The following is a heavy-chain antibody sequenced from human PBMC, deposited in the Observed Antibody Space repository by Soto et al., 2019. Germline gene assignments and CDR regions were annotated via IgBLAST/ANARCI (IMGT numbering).Heavy chain of an antibody. CDR1: GFTCISYA. CDR2: ISFDGSNQ. J-gene: IGHJ6*02. V-gene: IGHV3-30-3*01. D-gene: IGHD1-1*01. CDR3: ARSLSWNHVLGMDV. Sequence: QVQLVESGGGVVQPGRSLRLSCAASGFTCISYAMHWVRQTPGKGLECMAAISFDGSNQYYADSVKGRFTISRDNSKNTLYVQMNSLRAEDTAVYYCARSLSWNHVLGMDVWGQGTTVTVSS.